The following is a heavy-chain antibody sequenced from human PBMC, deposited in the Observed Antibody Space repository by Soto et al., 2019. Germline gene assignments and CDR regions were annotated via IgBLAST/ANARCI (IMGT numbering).Heavy chain of an antibody. J-gene: IGHJ4*02. CDR1: GGIFSTYA. V-gene: IGHV1-69*01. CDR2: IIPLFGTP. D-gene: IGHD3-10*01. CDR3: ARDRDDYGSGNYYNRIDF. Sequence: VQLVQSGAEVKKPGSSVKVSCKASGGIFSTYAISWLRQAPGQGLEWIGGIIPLFGTPNYAQRFQGRVTISADESTSTAYMELSRLRSEDTAVYYCARDRDDYGSGNYYNRIDFWGQGTLVTVSS.